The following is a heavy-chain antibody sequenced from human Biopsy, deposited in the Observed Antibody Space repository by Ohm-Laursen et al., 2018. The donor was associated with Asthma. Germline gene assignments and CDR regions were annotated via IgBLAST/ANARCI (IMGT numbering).Heavy chain of an antibody. Sequence: SLRLSCSASGFVFSQCGMHWVRQAPGKGLEWVAVISFDGSNKDYADSVKGRFTISRDNSKNTLHLEMNSLRVEDTAVYYCPKDVFPGWELRRGPDYWGQGTLVTVSS. CDR3: PKDVFPGWELRRGPDY. J-gene: IGHJ4*02. D-gene: IGHD1-26*01. V-gene: IGHV3-30*18. CDR2: ISFDGSNK. CDR1: GFVFSQCG.